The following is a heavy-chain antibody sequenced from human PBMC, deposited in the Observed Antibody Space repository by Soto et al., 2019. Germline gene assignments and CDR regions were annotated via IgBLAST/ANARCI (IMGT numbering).Heavy chain of an antibody. Sequence: QVQLVESGGGVVQPGRSLRLSCAASGFTFSFYGMHWVRQAPGKGLEWVTVISYDGSDKYYADSVKGRFTISRDNSENTLYLQINSLRAEDTAVYYCAKERRYSFDAFDIWGQGTMGTVSS. J-gene: IGHJ3*02. V-gene: IGHV3-30*18. CDR3: AKERRYSFDAFDI. D-gene: IGHD5-18*01. CDR1: GFTFSFYG. CDR2: ISYDGSDK.